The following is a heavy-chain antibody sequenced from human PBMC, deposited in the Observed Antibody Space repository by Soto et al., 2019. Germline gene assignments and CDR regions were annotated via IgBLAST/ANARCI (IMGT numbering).Heavy chain of an antibody. Sequence: SETLSLTCSLSGGAIGGYYWSWIRQPPGRGLEWIGYIYYRGTTKYNPSLESRVSISVDTPKNQFSLNLSSVTAADTAVYYCVRDSRRTGVKYYYGFDAWGQGTTVTVSS. J-gene: IGHJ6*02. CDR3: VRDSRRTGVKYYYGFDA. CDR1: GGAIGGYY. D-gene: IGHD3-10*01. CDR2: IYYRGTT. V-gene: IGHV4-59*01.